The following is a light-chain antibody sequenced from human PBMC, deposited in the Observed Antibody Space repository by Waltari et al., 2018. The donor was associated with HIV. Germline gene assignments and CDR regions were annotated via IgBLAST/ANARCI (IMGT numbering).Light chain of an antibody. Sequence: QSVLTQPPSASGTPGQRVTISCSGSSSNIGSHYVYWYQQLPGTAPKLLIYRNNRRPSGVPDRFSGSKSGTSASLAISGLRSEDEAAYYCAAWDGSLSGRVFGGGTKLTVL. J-gene: IGLJ3*02. V-gene: IGLV1-47*01. CDR1: SSNIGSHY. CDR2: RNN. CDR3: AAWDGSLSGRV.